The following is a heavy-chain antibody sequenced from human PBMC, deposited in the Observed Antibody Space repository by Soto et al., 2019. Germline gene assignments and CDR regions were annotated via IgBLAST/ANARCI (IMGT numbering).Heavy chain of an antibody. V-gene: IGHV3-33*01. CDR2: IWYDGSNK. CDR1: GFTFSSYG. CDR3: ARDPAAAGYYYYGMDV. J-gene: IGHJ6*02. Sequence: PGGSLRLSCAASGFTFSSYGMHWVRQAPGKGLEWVAVIWYDGSNKYYADSVKGRFTISRDNSKNTLYLQMNSLRAEDTAVYYCARDPAAAGYYYYGMDVWGQGTTVTVSS. D-gene: IGHD6-13*01.